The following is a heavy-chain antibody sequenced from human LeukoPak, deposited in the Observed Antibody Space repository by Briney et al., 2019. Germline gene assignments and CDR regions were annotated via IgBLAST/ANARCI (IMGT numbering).Heavy chain of an antibody. CDR2: TSANSGNR. V-gene: IGHV1-18*01. CDR3: ARRSRDGYNSPLDY. Sequence: ASVKVSCKASGYTFVSYGISWVRQAPGQGLEWMGWTSANSGNRDYAQKLQGRVTMTTDTSTSTAYMVLRSLRSDDTAVYYCARRSRDGYNSPLDYWGQGTLVTVSS. CDR1: GYTFVSYG. J-gene: IGHJ4*02. D-gene: IGHD5-24*01.